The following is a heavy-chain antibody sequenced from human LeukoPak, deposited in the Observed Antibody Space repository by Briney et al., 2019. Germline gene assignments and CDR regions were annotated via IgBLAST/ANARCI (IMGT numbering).Heavy chain of an antibody. CDR1: GFTFSSYA. D-gene: IGHD3-10*01. Sequence: PGGSLRLSCAASGFTFSSYAMSWVRQAPGKGLEWVANIKQDGSEKYYVDSVKGRFTISRDNAKNSLYLQMNSLRAEDTAVYYCARGGGNYWGRGTLVTVSS. J-gene: IGHJ4*02. CDR2: IKQDGSEK. CDR3: ARGGGNY. V-gene: IGHV3-7*01.